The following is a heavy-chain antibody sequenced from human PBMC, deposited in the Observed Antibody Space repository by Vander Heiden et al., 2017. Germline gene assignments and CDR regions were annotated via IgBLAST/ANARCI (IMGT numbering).Heavy chain of an antibody. Sequence: EVQLWESGGGLVQPGGSLKLSCSTSGFTFTYSAMPWVRQAPWRGLEWVSTIGGSGATTYYADSVKGRFTISRDNSKNTLYVQMISLRAEDTAIYYCAKDPMYSSTWSTRLHFDYWGQGTLVTVSS. D-gene: IGHD6-13*01. CDR3: AKDPMYSSTWSTRLHFDY. J-gene: IGHJ4*02. CDR1: GFTFTYSA. V-gene: IGHV3-23*01. CDR2: IGGSGATT.